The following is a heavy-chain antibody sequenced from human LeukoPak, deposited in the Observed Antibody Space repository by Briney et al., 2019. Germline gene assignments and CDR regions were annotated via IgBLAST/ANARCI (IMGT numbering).Heavy chain of an antibody. Sequence: SETLSLTCTVSGYSISSGYYWSWIRQPPGKGLEWIGYIYYSGSTNSNPSLKSRVTISVDTSRNHLSLKLSSVTAADTAVYYCARHGGVVRGEGSDAFDIWGQGTMVTVSS. CDR2: IYYSGST. CDR3: ARHGGVVRGEGSDAFDI. D-gene: IGHD3-10*01. CDR1: GYSISSGYY. V-gene: IGHV4-59*08. J-gene: IGHJ3*02.